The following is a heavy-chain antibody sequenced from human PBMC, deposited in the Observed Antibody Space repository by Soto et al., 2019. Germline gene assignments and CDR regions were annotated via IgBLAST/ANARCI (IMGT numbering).Heavy chain of an antibody. Sequence: EVQLLESGGDLIEPGGSLRLSCAASGFMFNNYAMSWVRQAPGRRLEWVSTISGGIETSYHSDSVRGRFSISRDDSKNTVFLQMNNLRVEDTARYYCANATSNTCRGATFYYCDSWGQGTPVTVSS. D-gene: IGHD2-15*01. CDR1: GFMFNNYA. CDR3: ANATSNTCRGATFYYCDS. J-gene: IGHJ4*02. CDR2: ISGGIETS. V-gene: IGHV3-23*01.